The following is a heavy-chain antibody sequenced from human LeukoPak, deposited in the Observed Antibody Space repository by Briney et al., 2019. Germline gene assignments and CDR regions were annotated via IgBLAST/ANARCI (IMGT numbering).Heavy chain of an antibody. D-gene: IGHD6-13*01. CDR3: ARHSPGYSSSWYRPGFDY. V-gene: IGHV4-34*01. CDR2: INHSGST. J-gene: IGHJ4*02. Sequence: SETLSLTCAVYGGSFSGYYWNWIRQPPGKGLEWIGEINHSGSTNYNPSLKSRVTISVDTSKNQFSLKLSSVTAADTAVYYCARHSPGYSSSWYRPGFDYWGQGTLVTVSS. CDR1: GGSFSGYY.